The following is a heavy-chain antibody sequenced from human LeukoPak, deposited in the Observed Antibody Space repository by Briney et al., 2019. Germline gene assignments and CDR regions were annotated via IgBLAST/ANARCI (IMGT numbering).Heavy chain of an antibody. D-gene: IGHD5-12*01. V-gene: IGHV3-53*01. CDR2: IYSGGNT. CDR1: GFIVSSNY. Sequence: PGGSLRLSCAASGFIVSSNYMSWVRQAPGKGLEWVSLIYSGGNTFYADSVKGRFTISRDNSKKMLYPQMNSLRAEDTAVYYCARSPLRGYSGYYYHMDVWGKGTMVTVSS. J-gene: IGHJ6*03. CDR3: ARSPLRGYSGYYYHMDV.